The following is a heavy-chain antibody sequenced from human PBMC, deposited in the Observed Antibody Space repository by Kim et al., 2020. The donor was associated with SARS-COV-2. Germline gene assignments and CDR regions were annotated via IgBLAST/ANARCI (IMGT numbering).Heavy chain of an antibody. V-gene: IGHV4-59*08. CDR2: LYYSGTT. J-gene: IGHJ5*02. CDR1: GGSVSDSY. D-gene: IGHD1-1*01. Sequence: SETLSLTCTVPGGSVSDSYWSWIRQPPGKGLEWIGYLYYSGTTNYNPSLTSRASISVDRSKNQFSLKVISVTSADTAVYYCARVRMTWFVVWGQGTL. CDR3: ARVRMTWFVV.